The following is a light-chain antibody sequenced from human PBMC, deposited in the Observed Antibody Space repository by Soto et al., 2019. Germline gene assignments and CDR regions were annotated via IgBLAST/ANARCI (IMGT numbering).Light chain of an antibody. CDR3: QQCRGSRT. V-gene: IGKV3-20*01. CDR2: GAS. Sequence: EIVLTQSPGTLSLSPGERATLSCRASQSVSSVYLAWYQQKPGQAPRLLIHGASTRATGITDRFSGTGSGTDFTLTISGLEHEDFAVYYCQQCRGSRTFGQGTKGDIK. J-gene: IGKJ1*01. CDR1: QSVSSVY.